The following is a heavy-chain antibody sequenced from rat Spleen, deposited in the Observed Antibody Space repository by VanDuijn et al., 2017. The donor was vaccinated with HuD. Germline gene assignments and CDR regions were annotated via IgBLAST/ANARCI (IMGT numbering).Heavy chain of an antibody. CDR1: GFTFSDYN. CDR2: IHTGGGYT. V-gene: IGHV5S23*01. J-gene: IGHJ2*01. D-gene: IGHD1-12*02. Sequence: EVQLVESGGGLVQPGRSLKLSCAASGFTFSDYNMAWVRQAPKKGLEWVASIHTGGGYTYYRDSVKGRFTISRDNAKNTLYLQMDSLRSEDTATYYCTTGGYYHDGSYYPVYFDYWGQGVMVTVSS. CDR3: TTGGYYHDGSYYPVYFDY.